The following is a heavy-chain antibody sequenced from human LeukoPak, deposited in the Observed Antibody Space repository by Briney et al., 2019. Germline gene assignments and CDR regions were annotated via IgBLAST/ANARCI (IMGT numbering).Heavy chain of an antibody. V-gene: IGHV3-21*01. CDR3: ARDLRSYGFREDDAFDI. Sequence: PGGSLRLSCAASGFTFSSYSMNWVRQAPGKGLEWVSSISSSSYIYYADSVKGRFTISRDNAKNSLYLQLNSLRAEDTAVYYCARDLRSYGFREDDAFDIWGQGTMVTVSS. CDR1: GFTFSSYS. D-gene: IGHD5-18*01. J-gene: IGHJ3*02. CDR2: ISSSSYI.